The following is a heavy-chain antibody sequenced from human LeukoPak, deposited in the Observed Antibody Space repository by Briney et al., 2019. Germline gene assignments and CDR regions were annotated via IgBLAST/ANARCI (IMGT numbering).Heavy chain of an antibody. V-gene: IGHV3-21*04. J-gene: IGHJ4*02. D-gene: IGHD6-19*01. CDR3: AKQQSSSGWYALDY. CDR1: GFTFSSYS. Sequence: GGSLRLSCAASGFTFSSYSMNWVRQAPGKGLEWVSSISSSSSYIYYADSVKGRFTISRDNAKNSLYLQMNSLRAEDTAVYYCAKQQSSSGWYALDYWGQGTLATVSS. CDR2: ISSSSSYI.